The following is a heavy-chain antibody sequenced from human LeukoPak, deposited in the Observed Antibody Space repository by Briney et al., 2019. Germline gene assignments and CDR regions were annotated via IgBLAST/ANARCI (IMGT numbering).Heavy chain of an antibody. Sequence: ASVKVSCKASGYTFTSYYMHWVRQAPGQGLEWMGIISPSGGSTSYAQKFQGRVTMTRDTSTSTVYMELSSLRSEDTAVYYCARRRIAAAGTSHYYYGMDVWGQGTTVTVSS. CDR3: ARRRIAAAGTSHYYYGMDV. CDR1: GYTFTSYY. J-gene: IGHJ6*02. D-gene: IGHD6-13*01. V-gene: IGHV1-46*01. CDR2: ISPSGGST.